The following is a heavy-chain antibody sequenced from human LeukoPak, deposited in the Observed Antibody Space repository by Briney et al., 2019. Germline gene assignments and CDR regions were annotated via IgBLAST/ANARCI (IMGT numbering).Heavy chain of an antibody. CDR3: ARGRSGTKSGGSDY. V-gene: IGHV1-69*05. CDR2: IIPMFGTP. J-gene: IGHJ4*02. CDR1: GGIVTTYS. Sequence: AASVKVSCKASGGIVTTYSLTWVRQAPGQGLEWLGGIIPMFGTPNYAQKFQGRDTITTDDSTSTAYLELSSLRSEDTAVYYCARGRSGTKSGGSDYWGQGTLVTVSS. D-gene: IGHD3-10*02.